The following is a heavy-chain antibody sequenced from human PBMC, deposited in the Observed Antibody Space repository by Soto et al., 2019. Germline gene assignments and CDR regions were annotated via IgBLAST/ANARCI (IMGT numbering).Heavy chain of an antibody. CDR1: GDSVTSGSYY. D-gene: IGHD7-27*01. CDR3: AREWGLLPYYVMNV. CDR2: ISYTGRT. Sequence: SETLSLTCIVSGDSVTSGSYYWTWLRQPPGKGLEWIGYISYTGRTKYNPSLQSRFTISVDTSKKDFSLNLRSVTDADTAVYFCAREWGLLPYYVMNVWGHWTAVTVS. V-gene: IGHV4-61*03. J-gene: IGHJ6*02.